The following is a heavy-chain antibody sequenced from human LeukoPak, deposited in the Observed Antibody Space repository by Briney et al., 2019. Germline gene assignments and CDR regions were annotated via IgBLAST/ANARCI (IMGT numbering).Heavy chain of an antibody. J-gene: IGHJ5*02. D-gene: IGHD6-19*01. Sequence: ASVKVSCKASGYTFTSYDINWVRQATGQGLEWMGWMNPNSGNTGYAQKFQGRVTMTRDTSINTAYMELSSLTSEDTAVYYCARGGYSSGWSPWGQGTRVTVSS. CDR3: ARGGYSSGWSP. V-gene: IGHV1-8*01. CDR2: MNPNSGNT. CDR1: GYTFTSYD.